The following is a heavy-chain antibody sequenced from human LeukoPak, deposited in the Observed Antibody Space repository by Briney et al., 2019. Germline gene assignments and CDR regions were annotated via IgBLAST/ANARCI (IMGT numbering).Heavy chain of an antibody. CDR3: ARHKGYYGSGTTRLDY. Sequence: GESLKISCKTCGYTFSMLWIGGGRPMPRKRMEWIGVSYSGDYDTRYRPSYQGQVTIAADKSTNTAYLQWGSLKASDTAMYYCARHKGYYGSGTTRLDYWGQGTLVTVSS. CDR1: GYTFSMLW. J-gene: IGHJ4*02. CDR2: SYSGDYDT. D-gene: IGHD3-10*01. V-gene: IGHV5-51*01.